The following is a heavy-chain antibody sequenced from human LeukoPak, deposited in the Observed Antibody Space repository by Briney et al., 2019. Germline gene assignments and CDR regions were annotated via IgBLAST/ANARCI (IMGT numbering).Heavy chain of an antibody. D-gene: IGHD2-15*01. J-gene: IGHJ6*03. CDR3: AKQLYCSGGSCYLYYMDV. V-gene: IGHV3-30*02. CDR2: IRYDGSNK. Sequence: GGSLRLSCAASGFTFSSYGMHWVRQAPGKGLEWVAFIRYDGSNKYYADSVKGRFTISRDNSKNTLYLQMNSLRAEDTAVYYCAKQLYCSGGSCYLYYMDVWGKGTTVTISS. CDR1: GFTFSSYG.